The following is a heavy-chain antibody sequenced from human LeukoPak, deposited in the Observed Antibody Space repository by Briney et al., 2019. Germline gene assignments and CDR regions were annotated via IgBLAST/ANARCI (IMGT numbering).Heavy chain of an antibody. CDR1: GGSFSGYY. J-gene: IGHJ5*02. Sequence: PSETLSLTCAVYGGSFSGYYWSWIRQPPGKGLEWIGEINHSGSTNYNPSLKSRVTISVDTSKKQFSLKLTSVTAADTAIYYCARHRWTIEVETSWGRGLGGWFDPWGQGTLVTVSS. V-gene: IGHV4-34*01. CDR3: ARHRWTIEVETSWGRGLGGWFDP. CDR2: INHSGST. D-gene: IGHD3-16*01.